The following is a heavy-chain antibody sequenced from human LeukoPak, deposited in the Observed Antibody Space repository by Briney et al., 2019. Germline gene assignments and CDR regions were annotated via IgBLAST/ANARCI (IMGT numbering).Heavy chain of an antibody. J-gene: IGHJ3*02. CDR2: IYSSGST. CDR1: GYSISSGYY. D-gene: IGHD3-10*01. V-gene: IGHV4-59*08. CDR3: ARHVNGGFGAFDI. Sequence: PSETLSLTCTVSGYSISSGYYWSWIRQPPGKGLEWIAYIYSSGSTDYNPSLKSRVTISVDTSKNQFSLKLTSVTAADTAVYYCARHVNGGFGAFDIWGQGTMVTVSS.